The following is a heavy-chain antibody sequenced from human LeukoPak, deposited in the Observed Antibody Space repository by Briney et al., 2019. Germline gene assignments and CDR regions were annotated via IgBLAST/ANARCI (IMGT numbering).Heavy chain of an antibody. Sequence: GGSLRLSCAASEFTFSAYGMHWVRQAPGKGLEWVAVISYDASVKYYADSVKGRFTISRDNSESTLYLQMNSLRPEDTAVYYCARAANTAAGTPTLAIDYWGQGTLVTVSS. CDR3: ARAANTAAGTPTLAIDY. CDR2: ISYDASVK. V-gene: IGHV3-30*03. CDR1: EFTFSAYG. J-gene: IGHJ4*01. D-gene: IGHD6-13*01.